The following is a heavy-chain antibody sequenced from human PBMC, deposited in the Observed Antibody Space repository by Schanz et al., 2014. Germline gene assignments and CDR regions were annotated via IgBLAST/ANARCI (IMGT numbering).Heavy chain of an antibody. CDR2: IRYDGSNQ. J-gene: IGHJ4*02. V-gene: IGHV3-30*02. CDR1: GFTFTNLG. Sequence: QVQLVESGGGVVQPGGSLRLSCAASGFTFTNLGMHWVRRAPGKGLEWVAFIRYDGSNQYYADSVKGRFTISRDNSKNTLSLQMNSLRAEDTAVYYCARGGATRFDYWGQGTLVTVSS. CDR3: ARGGATRFDY. D-gene: IGHD1-26*01.